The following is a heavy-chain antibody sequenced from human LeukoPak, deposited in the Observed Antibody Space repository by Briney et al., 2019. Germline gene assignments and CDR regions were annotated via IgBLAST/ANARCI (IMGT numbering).Heavy chain of an antibody. CDR2: INHSGST. Sequence: SETLSLTCAVYGGSFSGYYWSWIRQPPGKGLEWIGEINHSGSTNYNPSLKSRVTISVDTSKNQFSLKLSSVTAADTAVYYCARVFQGSVVTHYYYYGMDVWGQGTTVTVSS. J-gene: IGHJ6*02. D-gene: IGHD4-23*01. CDR1: GGSFSGYY. CDR3: ARVFQGSVVTHYYYYGMDV. V-gene: IGHV4-34*01.